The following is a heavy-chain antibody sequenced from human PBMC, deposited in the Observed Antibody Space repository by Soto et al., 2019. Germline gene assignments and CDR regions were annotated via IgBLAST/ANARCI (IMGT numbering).Heavy chain of an antibody. CDR1: GYTFTGYY. CDR3: ARSERYTSFRVVIIDHYGMEV. J-gene: IGHJ6*02. D-gene: IGHD3-3*01. V-gene: IGHV1-2*02. Sequence: GASVKVSCKASGYTFTGYYMHWVRQAPGQVLEWMGCINPNSGGTNYAQKFQGRVTMSRDTSISTAYMELSRLRSDDTAVYYCARSERYTSFRVVIIDHYGMEVWGQGTKVTVSS. CDR2: INPNSGGT.